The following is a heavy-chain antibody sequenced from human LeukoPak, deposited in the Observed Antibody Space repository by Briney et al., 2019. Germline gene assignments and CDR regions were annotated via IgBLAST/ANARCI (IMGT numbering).Heavy chain of an antibody. J-gene: IGHJ6*03. V-gene: IGHV4-59*01. CDR2: IYYSGST. D-gene: IGHD4/OR15-4a*01. Sequence: SETLSLTCTVSGGSISSYYWSWIRQPPGKGLEWIGYIYYSGSTNYNPSLKSRVTISVDTSKNQFSLKLSSVTAADTAVYFCARDANPPYYYVYMDVWGKGTTVTVSS. CDR1: GGSISSYY. CDR3: ARDANPPYYYVYMDV.